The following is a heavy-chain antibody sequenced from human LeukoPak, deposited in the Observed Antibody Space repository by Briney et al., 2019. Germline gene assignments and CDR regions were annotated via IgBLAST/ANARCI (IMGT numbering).Heavy chain of an antibody. J-gene: IGHJ4*02. Sequence: QPGGSLRLSCAVSGFTFSSCAMSWVRQAPGKGLECVSAISGSGGLTYYADSVKGRFTISRDNSKNTLYLQMNSLRAEDTAVYYCAKEMVRGVIRPPFDYWGQGTLVTVSS. CDR2: ISGSGGLT. CDR3: AKEMVRGVIRPPFDY. CDR1: GFTFSSCA. V-gene: IGHV3-23*01. D-gene: IGHD3-10*01.